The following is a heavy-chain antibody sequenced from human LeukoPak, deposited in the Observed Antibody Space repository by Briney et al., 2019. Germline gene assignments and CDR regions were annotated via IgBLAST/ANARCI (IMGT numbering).Heavy chain of an antibody. CDR3: ASDAGLQSKRVFVY. Sequence: SETLSLTCTVSGGSISSSSYYWGWIRQPPGKGLEWIGTIYYSGNTYYNPSLKSRLTMSVDTSKNQISLKLSSVTAAGTAVYYCASDAGLQSKRVFVYWGQGTLVTVSS. V-gene: IGHV4-39*01. J-gene: IGHJ4*02. CDR2: IYYSGNT. D-gene: IGHD2-8*01. CDR1: GGSISSSSYY.